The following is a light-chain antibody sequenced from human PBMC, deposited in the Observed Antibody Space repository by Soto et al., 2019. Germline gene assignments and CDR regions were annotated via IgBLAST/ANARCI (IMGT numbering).Light chain of an antibody. CDR3: MQSIQHPYT. J-gene: IGKJ2*01. CDR1: QSLLHSDGRTY. V-gene: IGKV2D-29*01. CDR2: EVS. Sequence: DIVMTQTPLSLSVTPGQPASISCKSSQSLLHSDGRTYLSWYLQKPGQPPQLLMYEVSSRFSGVLDRFSGSGSGTDVTLKIRRVEAEDGGVYYCMQSIQHPYTFGQGTQLEIK.